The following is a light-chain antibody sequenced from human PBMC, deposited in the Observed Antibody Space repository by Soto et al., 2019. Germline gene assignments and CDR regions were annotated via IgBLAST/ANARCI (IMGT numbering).Light chain of an antibody. J-gene: IGKJ1*01. Sequence: AIQMTQSPSSLSAYVGDRVTIYCPASPYIRNTLARNRHIPGQAPKLPIFAASNLQSWVPSTFSGSGSVTDFTLAIASLQPEYFATYYCLLHYNFSWTFGQGTKVDI. CDR1: PYIRNT. V-gene: IGKV1-6*01. CDR2: AAS. CDR3: LLHYNFSWT.